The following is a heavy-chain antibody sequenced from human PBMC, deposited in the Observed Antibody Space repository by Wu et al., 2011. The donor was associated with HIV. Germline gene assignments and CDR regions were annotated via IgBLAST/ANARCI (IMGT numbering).Heavy chain of an antibody. V-gene: IGHV1-69*06. CDR2: IIPIFGTA. D-gene: IGHD5-24*01. Sequence: QVQLVQSGAEVKKPGSSVKVSCKASGGTFSSYAISWVRQAPGQGLEWMGRIIPIFGTANYAQKFQGRVTITADKSTSTAYMELSSLRSEDTAVYYCARGRWLRTAWLLYYGMDVWAKGPRSPSL. CDR1: GGTFSSYA. CDR3: ARGRWLRTAWLLYYGMDV. J-gene: IGHJ6*02.